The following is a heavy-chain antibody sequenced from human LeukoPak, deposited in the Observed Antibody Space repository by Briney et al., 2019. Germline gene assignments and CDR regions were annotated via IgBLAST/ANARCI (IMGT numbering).Heavy chain of an antibody. J-gene: IGHJ4*02. CDR3: VKDPYAPYGDYEID. CDR1: GLTFSSYA. V-gene: IGHV3-64D*06. D-gene: IGHD4-17*01. Sequence: GGSLRLSCSASGLTFSSYAMHWVRQAPGKGLEYVSAISSNGGSTYYADSVKGRFTISRDNSKNTLYLQMSSLRAEDTAVYYCVKDPYAPYGDYEIDWGQGTLVTVSS. CDR2: ISSNGGST.